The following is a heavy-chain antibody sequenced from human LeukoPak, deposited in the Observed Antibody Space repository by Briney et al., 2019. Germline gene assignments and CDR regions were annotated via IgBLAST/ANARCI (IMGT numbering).Heavy chain of an antibody. D-gene: IGHD6-19*01. CDR2: IYYSGST. V-gene: IGHV4-59*12. J-gene: IGHJ4*02. CDR3: ARDLGSGWSPGY. CDR1: GGSISSYY. Sequence: SETLSLTCTVSGGSISSYYWSWIRQPPGKGLEWIGYIYYSGSTNYNPSLKSRVTISVDTSKNQFSLKLSSVTAADTAFYYCARDLGSGWSPGYWGQGTLVTVSS.